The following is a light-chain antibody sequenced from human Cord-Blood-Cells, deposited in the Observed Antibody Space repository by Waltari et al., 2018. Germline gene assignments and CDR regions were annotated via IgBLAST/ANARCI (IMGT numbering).Light chain of an antibody. CDR1: QSVSSD. Sequence: EIVLTQSPATLSLSPGERATLSCRASQSVSSDLAWYHQEPGQAPRLLIYDASNRATGIPARFSGSGSGTDFTLTISSLEPEDFAVYYCPQRSNWPPGTF. CDR3: PQRSNWPPGT. CDR2: DAS. V-gene: IGKV3-11*01. J-gene: IGKJ1*01.